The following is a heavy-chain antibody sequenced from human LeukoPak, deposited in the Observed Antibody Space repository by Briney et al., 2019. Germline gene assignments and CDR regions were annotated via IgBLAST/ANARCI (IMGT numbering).Heavy chain of an antibody. J-gene: IGHJ5*02. CDR3: ARAAAGRLAWFDP. D-gene: IGHD6-13*01. V-gene: IGHV4-38-2*01. CDR1: GYSISSGYY. Sequence: SETLSLTCAVSGYSISSGYYWGCIRQPPGKGREWSGSIYHSGSTYYNPSLKSRLTISVDTSKNQFSLKLSSVTAADTAVYYCARAAAGRLAWFDPWGQGTLVTVSS. CDR2: IYHSGST.